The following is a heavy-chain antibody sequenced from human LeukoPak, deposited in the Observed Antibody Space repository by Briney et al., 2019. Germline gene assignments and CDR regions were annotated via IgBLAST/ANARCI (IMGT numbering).Heavy chain of an antibody. J-gene: IGHJ4*02. V-gene: IGHV1-2*02. Sequence: ASVKVSCKASGYTFTGYYLHWGRQATGQGRVWMGWINPNSGGTNYAQRFQGRVTMTRDTSISTAYMELSRLRSDDTAVYYCARFLAGYGDYRYYFDFWGQGTLVIISS. CDR1: GYTFTGYY. D-gene: IGHD4-17*01. CDR3: ARFLAGYGDYRYYFDF. CDR2: INPNSGGT.